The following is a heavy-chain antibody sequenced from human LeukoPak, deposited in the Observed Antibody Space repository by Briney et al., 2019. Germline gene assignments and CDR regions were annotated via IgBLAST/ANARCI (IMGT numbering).Heavy chain of an antibody. CDR2: ISYDGSDK. CDR3: ASSITLDHWFDP. V-gene: IGHV3-30*01. CDR1: GFTFSSNA. Sequence: GGSLRLSCAAPGFTFSSNAMHWIRQAPGKGLEWVAVISYDGSDKYYPDSVKGRFTISRDNSKNTLYLQMDSLRAEDTAVYYCASSITLDHWFDPWGQGTLVTVSS. D-gene: IGHD1-20*01. J-gene: IGHJ5*02.